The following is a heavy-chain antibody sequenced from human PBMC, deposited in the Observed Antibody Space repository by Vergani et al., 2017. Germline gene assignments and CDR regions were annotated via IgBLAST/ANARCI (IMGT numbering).Heavy chain of an antibody. D-gene: IGHD2-2*01. CDR3: ATGSSRAREVPAAMSGFDP. V-gene: IGHV1-24*01. CDR1: GYTLTELS. Sequence: QVQLVQSGAEVKKPGASVKVSCKVSGYTLTELSMHWVRQAPGKGLEWMGGFDPEDGETNYAQKFQGRVTMTEDTSTDTAYMELSSLRSEDTAVYYCATGSSRAREVPAAMSGFDPWGQGTLVTVSS. CDR2: FDPEDGET. J-gene: IGHJ5*02.